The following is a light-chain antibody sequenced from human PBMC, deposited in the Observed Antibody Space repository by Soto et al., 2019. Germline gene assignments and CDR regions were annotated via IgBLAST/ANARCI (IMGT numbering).Light chain of an antibody. Sequence: QSVLPQPPSVSGAPGQRVTISCTGSSSNIGAGYDVHWYQQLPGTAPKLLIYGNSNRPSGVPDRFSGSKSGTSASLAITGLQAEDEADYYCQSYGSSLSGLYVFGTGTKVTVL. CDR2: GNS. CDR1: SSNIGAGYD. CDR3: QSYGSSLSGLYV. V-gene: IGLV1-40*01. J-gene: IGLJ1*01.